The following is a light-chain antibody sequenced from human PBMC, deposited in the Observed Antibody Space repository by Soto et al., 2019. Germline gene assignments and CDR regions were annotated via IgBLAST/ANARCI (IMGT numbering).Light chain of an antibody. CDR3: QQYDWPPQLT. Sequence: EIVMTQSPATLSVSVGERATLSCRASHSVSSKLAWYQQKPGQAPRLLIYGASTRATDIPARFSGSGSGTEFTLTISSLQSEDFAVYYCQQYDWPPQLTFGGGTKVEIK. J-gene: IGKJ4*01. CDR1: HSVSSK. V-gene: IGKV3-15*01. CDR2: GAS.